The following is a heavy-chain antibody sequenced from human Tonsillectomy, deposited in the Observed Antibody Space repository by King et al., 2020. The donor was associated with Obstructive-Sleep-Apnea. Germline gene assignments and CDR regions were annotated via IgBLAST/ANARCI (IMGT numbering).Heavy chain of an antibody. D-gene: IGHD4/OR15-4a*01. CDR2: VIYDGSNK. CDR1: GFTFNRYA. CDR3: ASGLWWPYNPLDY. Sequence: QVQLVESGGGVVQPGRSLRLSCAASGFTFNRYALHWVRQAPGKGLEWVAVVIYDGSNKYYADSVKGRFTISRDNSKNMLYLQMSSLRAEDTAMYYCASGLWWPYNPLDYWGQGTLVTVSS. V-gene: IGHV3-30-3*01. J-gene: IGHJ4*02.